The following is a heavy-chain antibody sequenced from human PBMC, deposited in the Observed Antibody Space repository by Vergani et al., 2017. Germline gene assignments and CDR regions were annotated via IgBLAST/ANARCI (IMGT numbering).Heavy chain of an antibody. J-gene: IGHJ4*02. V-gene: IGHV4-38-2*02. Sequence: QVQLQESGPGLLKPSETLSLTCTVSGYSISSGYYWGWIRQPPGKGLEWIGSIYYSGSTYYNPSLKSRVTISVDTSKNQFSLKLSSVTAADTAVYYCARQLTVRGVILEFDYWGQGTLVTVSS. D-gene: IGHD3-10*01. CDR3: ARQLTVRGVILEFDY. CDR2: IYYSGST. CDR1: GYSISSGYY.